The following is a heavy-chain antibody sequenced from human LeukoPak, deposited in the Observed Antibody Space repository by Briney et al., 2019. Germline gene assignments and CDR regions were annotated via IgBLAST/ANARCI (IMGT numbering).Heavy chain of an antibody. Sequence: PGGSLRLSCAASGFTFSDYYMNWVRQAPGKGLEWVSSMSRSSNYIYYADSVKGRFTISRDNAKNSLYLQMNSLRAEDTAVYYCARDLEVEGIGPTLWGQGTLVTVSS. CDR3: ARDLEVEGIGPTL. V-gene: IGHV3-21*01. CDR2: MSRSSNYI. CDR1: GFTFSDYY. D-gene: IGHD2-15*01. J-gene: IGHJ4*02.